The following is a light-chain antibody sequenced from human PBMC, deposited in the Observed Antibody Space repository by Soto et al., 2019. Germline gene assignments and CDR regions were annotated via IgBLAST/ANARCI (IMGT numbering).Light chain of an antibody. CDR2: DNN. V-gene: IGLV1-51*01. CDR1: SSNIGNNY. CDR3: GTWDSSLSAVV. Sequence: QSVLTQPPSVSAAPGQTVTISCSGSSSNIGNNYVSWYQQLPGTDPKLLIYDNNKRPSGIPDRFSGSKSGTSATLGITGLQTGDEADYYCGTWDSSLSAVVFGGGTKLTVL. J-gene: IGLJ2*01.